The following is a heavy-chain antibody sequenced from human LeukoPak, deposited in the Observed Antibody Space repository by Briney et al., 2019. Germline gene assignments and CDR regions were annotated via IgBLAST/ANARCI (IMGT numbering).Heavy chain of an antibody. CDR1: GFTFSNYW. V-gene: IGHV3-74*01. Sequence: SGGSLRLSCAASGFTFSNYWMHWVRQAPGEGLVWVSRINSDGSSTSYADSVKGRFTISRDNAKNTLYLQMNSLRAEDTAVYYCARDQSGTYYIDHWGQGTLVTVSS. J-gene: IGHJ4*02. CDR3: ARDQSGTYYIDH. CDR2: INSDGSST. D-gene: IGHD1-26*01.